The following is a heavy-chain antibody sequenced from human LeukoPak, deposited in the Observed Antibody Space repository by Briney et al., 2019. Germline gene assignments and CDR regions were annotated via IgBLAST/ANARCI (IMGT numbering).Heavy chain of an antibody. D-gene: IGHD2-8*01. V-gene: IGHV3-7*01. CDR2: IKQDGTEK. Sequence: GGSLRPSCAASGFTFSRYWMSWVRQAPGKGLGWVANIKQDGTEKYYVDSVKGRFTISRDNAKNSLYLQMNSLRAEDTAVYYCAREYCTNGVCYTRRHYYYYGMDVWGQGTTVTVSS. CDR3: AREYCTNGVCYTRRHYYYYGMDV. J-gene: IGHJ6*02. CDR1: GFTFSRYW.